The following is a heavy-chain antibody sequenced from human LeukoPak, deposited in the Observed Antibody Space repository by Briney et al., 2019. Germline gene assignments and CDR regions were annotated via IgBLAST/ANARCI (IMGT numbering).Heavy chain of an antibody. D-gene: IGHD3-9*01. V-gene: IGHV4-34*01. Sequence: PSETLSLTCAVYGGSFSGYYWSWIRQPPGKGLEWIGEINHSGSTNYNPSLKSRVTISVDTSKNQFSLKLSSVTAADTAVYYCARRVLRYFDWLSYAFDIWGQGTMVTVSS. CDR1: GGSFSGYY. CDR2: INHSGST. CDR3: ARRVLRYFDWLSYAFDI. J-gene: IGHJ3*02.